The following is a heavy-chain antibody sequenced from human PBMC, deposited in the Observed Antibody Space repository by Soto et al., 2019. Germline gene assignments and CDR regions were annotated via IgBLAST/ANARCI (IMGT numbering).Heavy chain of an antibody. J-gene: IGHJ6*02. V-gene: IGHV1-69*13. D-gene: IGHD4-17*01. CDR1: GGTFSSYA. Sequence: GASVKVSCKASGGTFSSYAISWVRQAPGQGLEWMGGIIPIFGTANYAQKFQGRVTITADESTSTAYMELSSLRSEDTAVYYCARAAEGDYGDFDPYYYYGMDVWGQGTTVTVSS. CDR3: ARAAEGDYGDFDPYYYYGMDV. CDR2: IIPIFGTA.